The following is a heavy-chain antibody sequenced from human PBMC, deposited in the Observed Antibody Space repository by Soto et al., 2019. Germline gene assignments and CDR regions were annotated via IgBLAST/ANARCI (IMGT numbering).Heavy chain of an antibody. CDR2: IKSKTDGGTT. Sequence: GESLKISCAASGFTFSNAWMSWVRQAPGKGLEWVGRIKSKTDGGTTDYAAPVKGRFTISRDDSKNTLYLQMNSLKTEDTAVYYCTTDGHYYGSGSYYWGQGTLVTVSS. CDR3: TTDGHYYGSGSYY. D-gene: IGHD3-10*01. V-gene: IGHV3-15*01. J-gene: IGHJ4*02. CDR1: GFTFSNAW.